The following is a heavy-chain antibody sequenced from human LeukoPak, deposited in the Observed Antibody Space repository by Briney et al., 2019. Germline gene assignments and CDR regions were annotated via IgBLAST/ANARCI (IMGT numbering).Heavy chain of an antibody. J-gene: IGHJ4*02. CDR3: ARYCSGASCYSGVDY. Sequence: PGGSLRLSCAASGFTFGSYMMTWVRKAPGRGLEWVSTISSNGGSTYYADSVKGRFTISRDNSKNTLYLQMSSLRAEDTAVYYCARYCSGASCYSGVDYWGQGTLVPVSS. V-gene: IGHV3-23*01. CDR2: ISSNGGST. CDR1: GFTFGSYM. D-gene: IGHD2-15*01.